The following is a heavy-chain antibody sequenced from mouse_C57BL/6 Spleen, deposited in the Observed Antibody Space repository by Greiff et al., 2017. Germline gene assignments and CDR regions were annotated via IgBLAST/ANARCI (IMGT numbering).Heavy chain of an antibody. CDR2: INPYNGDT. Sequence: EVQLQQSGPELVKPGASVKISCTASGYSFTGYFMNWVKQSHGKSLEWIGRINPYNGDTFYNQKFTGKATLTVDKSSSTAHMELLSLTSEDFAVYYCASEYYGSKASMDYWGQGTSVTVSS. V-gene: IGHV1-37*01. CDR1: GYSFTGYF. CDR3: ASEYYGSKASMDY. D-gene: IGHD1-1*01. J-gene: IGHJ4*01.